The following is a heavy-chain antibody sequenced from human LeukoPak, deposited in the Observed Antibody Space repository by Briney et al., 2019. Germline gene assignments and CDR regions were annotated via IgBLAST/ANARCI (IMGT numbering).Heavy chain of an antibody. D-gene: IGHD3-10*01. CDR2: INHSGNT. V-gene: IGHV4-34*01. J-gene: IGHJ5*02. Sequence: TSETLSLTCAVYGGSFSGYYWSWIRQPPGKGLEWIGEINHSGNTNYNPSLKSRVTISVDTSKNQYSLKLSSVTAADTAVYYCARACGSGHKRPTAILNWFDPWGQGTLVTVSS. CDR1: GGSFSGYY. CDR3: ARACGSGHKRPTAILNWFDP.